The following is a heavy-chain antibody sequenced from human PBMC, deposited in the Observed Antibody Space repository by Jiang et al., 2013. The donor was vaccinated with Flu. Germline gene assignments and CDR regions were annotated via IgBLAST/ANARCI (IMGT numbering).Heavy chain of an antibody. CDR2: IYAGDSDT. J-gene: IGHJ4*02. CDR1: FTSYW. D-gene: IGHD2-15*01. V-gene: IGHV5-51*01. Sequence: FTSYWIGWVRQMPGKGLEWMGIIYAGDSDTTYSPSFQGQVTISVDKSISTAYLQWNSLKASDTAMYYCARPGGYCSGGDCYFNYWGQGTLVTVSS. CDR3: ARPGGYCSGGDCYFNY.